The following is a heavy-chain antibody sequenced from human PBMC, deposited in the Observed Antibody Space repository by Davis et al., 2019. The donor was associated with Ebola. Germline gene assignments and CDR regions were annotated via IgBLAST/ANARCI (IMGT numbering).Heavy chain of an antibody. D-gene: IGHD3-10*01. CDR3: ARVTMVQGVYYYYYYGMDV. CDR1: GFTFSSYW. V-gene: IGHV3-7*03. CDR2: IKQDGSEK. Sequence: GGSLRLSCAASGFTFSSYWMSWVRQAPGKGLEWVANIKQDGSEKYYVDSVKGRFTISRDNAKNSLYLQMNSLRAEDTAVYYCARVTMVQGVYYYYYYGMDVWGQGTTVTVSS. J-gene: IGHJ6*02.